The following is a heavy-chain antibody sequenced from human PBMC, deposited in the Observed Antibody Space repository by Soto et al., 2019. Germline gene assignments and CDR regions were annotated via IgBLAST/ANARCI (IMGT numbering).Heavy chain of an antibody. D-gene: IGHD2-15*01. Sequence: EVQLLESGGGLIQPGGSLRLSCAASGFTFSSYAMSWVRQAPGKGLEWVSALSGSGGYTRYADSVKGRFTISRDNAKNTRYMQMNRLRAEDTAVYDWAKAILVVVAVIQVKAFNVGGQGRMVTVSS. J-gene: IGHJ3*01. CDR3: AKAILVVVAVIQVKAFNV. CDR2: LSGSGGYT. CDR1: GFTFSSYA. V-gene: IGHV3-23*01.